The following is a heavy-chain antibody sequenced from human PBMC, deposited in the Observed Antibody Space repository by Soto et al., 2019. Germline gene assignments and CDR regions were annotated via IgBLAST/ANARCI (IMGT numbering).Heavy chain of an antibody. D-gene: IGHD2-15*01. CDR3: ARSRPNSFSGGSRHDLCGMDV. CDR2: IIPIFGTA. V-gene: IGHV1-69*13. Sequence: ASVKVSCKASGGTFSSYAISWVRQAPGQGLEWMGGIIPIFGTANYAQKFQGRVTITADESTSTAYMELSSLRSEDTAVYYCARSRPNSFSGGSRHDLCGMDVRGQGTTVTGSS. J-gene: IGHJ6*02. CDR1: GGTFSSYA.